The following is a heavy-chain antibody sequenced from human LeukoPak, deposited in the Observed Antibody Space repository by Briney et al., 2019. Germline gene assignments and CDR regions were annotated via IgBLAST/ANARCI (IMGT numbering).Heavy chain of an antibody. Sequence: GGSLRLSCAASGFTFSSYAMSWVRQAPGKGLEWVSAISGSGGSTYYADSVKGRFTISRDNSKNTLYLQMNSLRAEDTAVYYCAKLRQAGYYGSGSDTHYDAFDIWGQGTMVTVSS. D-gene: IGHD3-10*01. J-gene: IGHJ3*02. CDR1: GFTFSSYA. CDR3: AKLRQAGYYGSGSDTHYDAFDI. CDR2: ISGSGGST. V-gene: IGHV3-23*01.